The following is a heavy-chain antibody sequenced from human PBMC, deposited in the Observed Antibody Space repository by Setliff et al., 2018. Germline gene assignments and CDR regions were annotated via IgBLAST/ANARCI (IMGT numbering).Heavy chain of an antibody. D-gene: IGHD3-3*01. CDR2: VSGSGGST. Sequence: GGSLRLSCAASGFTFTTYAMSWVRQAPGKGLEWVSGVSGSGGSTFYADSVKGRFTISRDNSKNTIYLQMNSLRADDTAVYYCARDLGYDFWSGYDYYFDYWGQGTLVTVSS. J-gene: IGHJ4*02. V-gene: IGHV3-23*01. CDR1: GFTFTTYA. CDR3: ARDLGYDFWSGYDYYFDY.